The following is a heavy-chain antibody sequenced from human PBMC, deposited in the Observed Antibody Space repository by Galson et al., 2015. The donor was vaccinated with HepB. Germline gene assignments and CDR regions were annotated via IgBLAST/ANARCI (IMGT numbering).Heavy chain of an antibody. D-gene: IGHD4-17*01. CDR2: ISAYNGNT. V-gene: IGHV1-18*01. Sequence: SVKVSCKASGYTFTSYGISWVRQAPGQGLEWMGWISAYNGNTNYAQKLQGRVTMTTDTSTSTAYMELRSLRSDDTAVYYCARGYYGDYGGYYFDYWGQGTLVTVSS. CDR1: GYTFTSYG. J-gene: IGHJ4*02. CDR3: ARGYYGDYGGYYFDY.